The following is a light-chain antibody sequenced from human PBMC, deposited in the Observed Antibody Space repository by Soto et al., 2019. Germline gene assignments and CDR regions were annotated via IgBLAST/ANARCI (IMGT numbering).Light chain of an antibody. Sequence: EIVLTQSPCTLSLSPGERATLSCRASQSVSSSYLAWYQQKPGQAPRLIIYGASSRATGIPDRFSGSGSGTEFTLTISRLEPEDFAVYYCQHWTFGQGTKVDIK. CDR2: GAS. CDR1: QSVSSSY. V-gene: IGKV3-20*01. CDR3: QHWT. J-gene: IGKJ1*01.